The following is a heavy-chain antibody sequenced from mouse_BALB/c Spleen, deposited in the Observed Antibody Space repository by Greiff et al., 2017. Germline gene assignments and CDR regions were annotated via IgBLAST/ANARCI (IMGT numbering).Heavy chain of an antibody. CDR2: INSNGGST. CDR1: GFTFSSYG. V-gene: IGHV5-6-3*01. D-gene: IGHD2-1*01. J-gene: IGHJ4*01. CDR3: ARLWYRYYAMDY. Sequence: EVKLVESGGGLVQPGGSLKLSCAASGFTFSSYGMSWVRQTPDKRLELVATINSNGGSTYYPDSVKGRFTISRDNAKNTLYLQMSSLKSEDTAMYYCARLWYRYYAMDYWGQGTSVTVSS.